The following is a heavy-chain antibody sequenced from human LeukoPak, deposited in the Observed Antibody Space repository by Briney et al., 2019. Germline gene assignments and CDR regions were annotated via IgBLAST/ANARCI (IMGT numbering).Heavy chain of an antibody. CDR1: GYTFANYY. CDR3: ARRDKDGLFDY. CDR2: FNPGGGGT. J-gene: IGHJ4*02. Sequence: GASVKISCKTSGYTFANYYIHWVRQAPGQGFEWMGIFNPGGGGTTYAQKFQDRVTMTRDTSTSSVEMELRSLKSEDTAVYYCARRDKDGLFDYWGQGTLVTVSS. V-gene: IGHV1-46*01. D-gene: IGHD3-9*01.